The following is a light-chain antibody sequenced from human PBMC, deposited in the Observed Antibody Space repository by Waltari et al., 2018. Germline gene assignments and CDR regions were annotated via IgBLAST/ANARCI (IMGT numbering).Light chain of an antibody. CDR2: YDN. Sequence: SYVLTQPPSVSVAPGETARITCGGNNIESKSVQWYRQRPGQAPVVVISYDNDRAAGIPERFSGSNCGNTATLTISRVEAGDESDYYCQVWDANTDPGVFGTGTEVTVL. J-gene: IGLJ1*01. CDR3: QVWDANTDPGV. V-gene: IGLV3-21*01. CDR1: NIESKS.